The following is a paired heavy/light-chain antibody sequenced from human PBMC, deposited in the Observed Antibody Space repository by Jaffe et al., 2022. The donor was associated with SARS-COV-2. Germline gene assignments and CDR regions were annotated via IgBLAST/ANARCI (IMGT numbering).Light chain of an antibody. V-gene: IGLV2-14*01. CDR3: SSYTSSSTRWGYV. J-gene: IGLJ1*01. Sequence: QSALTQPASVSGSPGQSITISCTGTSSDVGGYNYVSWYQQHPGKAPKLMIYEVSNRPSGVPDRFSGSKSGNTASLTISGLQAEDEADYYCSSYTSSSTRWGYVFGTGTKVTVL. CDR1: SSDVGGYNY. CDR2: EVS.
Heavy chain of an antibody. D-gene: IGHD5-12*01. CDR2: ISYDGSNK. J-gene: IGHJ4*02. CDR3: AREAELVPYSGYEPRYFDY. Sequence: QVQLVESGGGVVQPGRSLRLSCAASGFTFSSYAMHWVRQAPGKGLEWVAVISYDGSNKYYADSVKGRFTISRDNSKNTLYLQMNSLRAEDTAVYYCAREAELVPYSGYEPRYFDYWGQGTLVTVSS. CDR1: GFTFSSYA. V-gene: IGHV3-30-3*01.